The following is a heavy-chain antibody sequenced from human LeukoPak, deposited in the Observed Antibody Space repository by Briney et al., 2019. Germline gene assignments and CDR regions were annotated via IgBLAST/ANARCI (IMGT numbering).Heavy chain of an antibody. D-gene: IGHD4-23*01. CDR3: ASAGAVTDGFVH. V-gene: IGHV3-30-3*01. CDR2: ISYDGYYK. CDR1: GFTFRTYT. J-gene: IGHJ5*02. Sequence: GRSLRLSCAASGFTFRTYTMHWVRQAPGKGLEWVASISYDGYYKYYAESVKGPFIISRDNSKNTLYLQINSLRADDTAVHYCASAGAVTDGFVHWGEGTLVIVSS.